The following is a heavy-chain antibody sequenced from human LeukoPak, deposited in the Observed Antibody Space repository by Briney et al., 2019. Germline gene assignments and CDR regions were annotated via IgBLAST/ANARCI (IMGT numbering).Heavy chain of an antibody. Sequence: GGSLRLSCAASGLAFSSYWMSWVRQAPGKGLEWVANIKQDGSEKYYVDSVKGRFTISRDNAKNSLYLQMNSLRAEDTAVYYCARLESSSSYYYYYYYMDVWGKGTTVTVSS. CDR3: ARLESSSSYYYYYYYMDV. V-gene: IGHV3-7*01. D-gene: IGHD6-6*01. CDR2: IKQDGSEK. J-gene: IGHJ6*03. CDR1: GLAFSSYW.